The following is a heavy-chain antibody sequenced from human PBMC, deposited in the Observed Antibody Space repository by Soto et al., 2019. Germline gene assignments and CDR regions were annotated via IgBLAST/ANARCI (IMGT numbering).Heavy chain of an antibody. CDR1: GYTFTSYD. J-gene: IGHJ4*02. D-gene: IGHD3-22*01. Sequence: QVQLVQSGAEVKKPGASVKVSCKASGYTFTSYDINWVRQATGQGLEWMGWMNPNSGNTGYAQKFQGRVTMTRNTSISTAYMELSSLRSEDTAVYYCARGSFWDYYDSSGYLIENYWGQGTLVTVSS. CDR3: ARGSFWDYYDSSGYLIENY. V-gene: IGHV1-8*01. CDR2: MNPNSGNT.